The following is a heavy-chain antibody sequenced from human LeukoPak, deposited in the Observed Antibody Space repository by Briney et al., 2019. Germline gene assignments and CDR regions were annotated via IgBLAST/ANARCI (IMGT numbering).Heavy chain of an antibody. CDR1: GFTASSNY. CDR3: AREGVVLSNAFDI. V-gene: IGHV3-53*01. Sequence: GGSLRLSCAASGFTASSNYMSWVRQAPGKGLEWVSVIYSGGSTYYADSVKGRFTISRDNSKNTLYLQMNSLRAEDTAVYYCAREGVVLSNAFDIWGQGTMVTVSS. CDR2: IYSGGST. D-gene: IGHD2-8*02. J-gene: IGHJ3*02.